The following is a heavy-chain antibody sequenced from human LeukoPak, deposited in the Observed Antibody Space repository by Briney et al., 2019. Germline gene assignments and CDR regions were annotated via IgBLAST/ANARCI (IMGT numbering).Heavy chain of an antibody. CDR3: ARHRSYYDFWSGQSFDY. Sequence: SETLSLTCIVSGGSISSSSYYWGWIRQPPGKGLEWIGSIYYSGSTYYNPSLKSRVTISVDTSKNQFSLKLSSVTAADTAVYYCARHRSYYDFWSGQSFDYWGQGTLVTVSS. CDR1: GGSISSSSYY. J-gene: IGHJ4*02. CDR2: IYYSGST. V-gene: IGHV4-39*01. D-gene: IGHD3-3*01.